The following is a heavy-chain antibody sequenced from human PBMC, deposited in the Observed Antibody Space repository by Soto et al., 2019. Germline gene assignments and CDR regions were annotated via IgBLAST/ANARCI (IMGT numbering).Heavy chain of an antibody. CDR2: IWYDGSNK. CDR3: ASSRPNGYNVFDY. CDR1: GFTFSSYG. Sequence: GGSLRLSCGASGFTFSSYGMHWVRQAPGKGLEWVAVIWYDGSNKYYADSVKGRFTISRDNSKNTLYLQMNSLRAEDTAVYYCASSRPNGYNVFDYWGQGTLVPVSS. V-gene: IGHV3-33*01. D-gene: IGHD5-18*01. J-gene: IGHJ4*02.